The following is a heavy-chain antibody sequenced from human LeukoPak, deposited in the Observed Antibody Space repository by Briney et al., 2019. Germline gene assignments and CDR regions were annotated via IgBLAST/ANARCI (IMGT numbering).Heavy chain of an antibody. CDR3: ARDSVFYGNYRGDY. CDR2: IIPIFGTA. V-gene: IGHV1-69*05. D-gene: IGHD4-11*01. CDR1: GGTFSSYA. Sequence: GASVKVSCKASGGTFSSYAISWVRQAPGQGLEWMGGIIPIFGTANYAQKFQGRVTMTTDTSTGTAYMELRSLRSDDTAVYYCARDSVFYGNYRGDYWGQGTLVTVSS. J-gene: IGHJ4*02.